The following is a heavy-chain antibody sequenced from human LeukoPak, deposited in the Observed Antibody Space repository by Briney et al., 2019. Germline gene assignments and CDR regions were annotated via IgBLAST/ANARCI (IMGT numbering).Heavy chain of an antibody. CDR1: GFTFSSYA. J-gene: IGHJ4*02. V-gene: IGHV3-30*04. CDR3: AKDGSPMIQLWSHFDY. D-gene: IGHD5-18*01. Sequence: GRSLRLSCAASGFTFSSYAMHWVRQAPGKGLEWVAVIPYDGSNKYYADSVKGRFTISRDNSKNTLYLQMNSLRAEDTAVYYCAKDGSPMIQLWSHFDYWGQGTLVTVSS. CDR2: IPYDGSNK.